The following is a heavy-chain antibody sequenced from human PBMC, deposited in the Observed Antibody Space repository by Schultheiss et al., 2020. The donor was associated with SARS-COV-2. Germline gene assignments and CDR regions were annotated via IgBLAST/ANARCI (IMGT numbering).Heavy chain of an antibody. D-gene: IGHD6-19*01. V-gene: IGHV4-59*01. CDR1: GSSITGFF. CDR3: ARGNGWYFY. CDR2: IYYSGGT. J-gene: IGHJ4*02. Sequence: SETLSLTCSVSGSSITGFFWTWIRQPPVKGLEWIGYIYYSGGTNYSPSLKSRVTISVDTSKNQFSLNLSSVTAADSAVYYCARGNGWYFYWGQGTQVTVSS.